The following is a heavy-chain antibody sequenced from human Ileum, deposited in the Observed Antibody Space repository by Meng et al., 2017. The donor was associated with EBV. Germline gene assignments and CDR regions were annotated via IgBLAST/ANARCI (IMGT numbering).Heavy chain of an antibody. J-gene: IGHJ4*02. Sequence: QLQGHESGPGPVEPSETRSLPCAVAGDSISSSSHWWGWIRQPPGKGLEWGGSIYYRGSTFYNPPLKSRVVILSETSTNQYSPKVSSVTAADTAVYYCAGRYYGVPFDNWGQGTLVTVSS. CDR3: AGRYYGVPFDN. CDR1: GDSISSSSHW. V-gene: IGHV4-39*01. D-gene: IGHD3-3*01. CDR2: IYYRGST.